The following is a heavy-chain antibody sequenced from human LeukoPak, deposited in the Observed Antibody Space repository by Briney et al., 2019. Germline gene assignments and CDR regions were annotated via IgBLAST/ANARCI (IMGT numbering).Heavy chain of an antibody. CDR3: ARDWYYAGFDY. J-gene: IGHJ4*02. D-gene: IGHD1-7*01. V-gene: IGHV3-33*08. CDR2: IWYDGSNK. Sequence: GGSLRLSCAASGFTFSSYGMHWVRQAPGKGLEWVAVIWYDGSNKYYADSVKGRFTISRDNSKNTLYLQMNSLRAEDTAVYYCARDWYYAGFDYWGQGTLVTVSS. CDR1: GFTFSSYG.